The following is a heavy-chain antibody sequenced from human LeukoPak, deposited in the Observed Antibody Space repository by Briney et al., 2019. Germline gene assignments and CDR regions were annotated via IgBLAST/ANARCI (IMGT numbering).Heavy chain of an antibody. V-gene: IGHV1-18*01. CDR3: ARTSSPVIPGYFDY. J-gene: IGHJ4*02. CDR2: ISAYNGNT. CDR1: GYTFTSYG. D-gene: IGHD3-16*02. Sequence: GASVKVSGKASGYTFTSYGISWVRQAPGQGLEWMGWISAYNGNTNYAQKLQGRVTMTTDTSTSTAYMELRSLRSDDTAVYYCARTSSPVIPGYFDYWGQGTLVTVSS.